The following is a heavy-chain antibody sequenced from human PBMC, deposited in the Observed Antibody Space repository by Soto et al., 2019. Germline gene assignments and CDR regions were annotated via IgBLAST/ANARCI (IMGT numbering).Heavy chain of an antibody. CDR3: ARDPIGVYSSSWYYFDY. Sequence: ASVKVSCKASGYTFTGYYMHWVRQAPGQGLEWMGWINPNSGGTNYAQKFQGWVTMTRDTFISTAYMELSRLRSDDTAVYYCARDPIGVYSSSWYYFDYWGQGTLVTVSS. V-gene: IGHV1-2*04. CDR2: INPNSGGT. J-gene: IGHJ4*02. CDR1: GYTFTGYY. D-gene: IGHD6-13*01.